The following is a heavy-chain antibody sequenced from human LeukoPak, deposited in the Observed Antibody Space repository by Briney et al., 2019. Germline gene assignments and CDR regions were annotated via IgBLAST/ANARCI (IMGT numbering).Heavy chain of an antibody. CDR3: ARRYYDFWREPFDY. CDR1: GGSFSGYY. CDR2: INHSGST. J-gene: IGHJ4*02. V-gene: IGHV4-34*01. D-gene: IGHD3-3*01. Sequence: TSKTLSLTCAVYGGSFSGYYWSWIRQPPGKGLEWIGEINHSGSTNYNPSLKSRVTISVDTSKNQFSLKLSSVTAADTAVYYCARRYYDFWREPFDYWGQGTLVTVSS.